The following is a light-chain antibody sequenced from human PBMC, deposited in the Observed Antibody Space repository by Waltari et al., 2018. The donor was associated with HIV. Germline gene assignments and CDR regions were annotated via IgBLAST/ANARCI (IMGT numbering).Light chain of an antibody. CDR3: LLSFNGVVV. J-gene: IGLJ2*01. V-gene: IGLV7-46*01. CDR2: DTT. Sequence: QAVVTQEPSLTVSAGGTVTLTCASSPGAVTSGHWPYWFQRRPGQAPKTLIYDTTNRHSWTPARFSGSLLGGKAALTLSGAQFEDEADYFCLLSFNGVVVFGGGTTLTVL. CDR1: PGAVTSGHW.